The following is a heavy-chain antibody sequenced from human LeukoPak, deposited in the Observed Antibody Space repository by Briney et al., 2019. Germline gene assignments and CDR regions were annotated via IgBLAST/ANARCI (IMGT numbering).Heavy chain of an antibody. D-gene: IGHD3-10*02. CDR1: GFTFSSYS. V-gene: IGHV3-21*01. CDR2: FSSKSGSI. J-gene: IGHJ6*04. Sequence: SGGSLRLSCAASGFTFSSYSMNWVRQAPGKGLEWVSSFSSKSGSIYYADSVKGRFTISRDNAKNSLYLQMNSLRAEDTAVYYCAELGITMIGGVWGKGTTITISS. CDR3: AELGITMIGGV.